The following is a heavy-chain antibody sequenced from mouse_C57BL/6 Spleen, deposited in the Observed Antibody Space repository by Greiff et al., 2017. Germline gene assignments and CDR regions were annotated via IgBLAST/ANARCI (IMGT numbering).Heavy chain of an antibody. D-gene: IGHD2-12*01. CDR2: INYDGSST. V-gene: IGHV5-16*01. CDR3: AREDYTRAMDY. CDR1: GFTFSDYY. J-gene: IGHJ4*01. Sequence: EVKLVESEGGLVQPGRSMKLSCTASGFTFSDYYMAWVRQVPEKGLEWVANINYDGSSTYYLDSLKSRFIISRDNAKNILYLQMSSLKSEDTATYYCAREDYTRAMDYWGQGTSVTVSS.